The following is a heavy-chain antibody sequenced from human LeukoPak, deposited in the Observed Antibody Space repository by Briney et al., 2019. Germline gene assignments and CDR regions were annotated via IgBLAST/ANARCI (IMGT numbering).Heavy chain of an antibody. CDR3: ARAPTVVRIFDY. Sequence: SETLSLTCTVSGGSISSGSYYWSWIRQPAGKGLEWIGRIYYSGSTYYNPSLKSRVTISVDTSKNQFSLELSSVTAADTAVYYCARAPTVVRIFDYWGQGTLVTVSS. J-gene: IGHJ4*02. D-gene: IGHD4-23*01. CDR1: GGSISSGSYY. CDR2: IYYSGST. V-gene: IGHV4-61*02.